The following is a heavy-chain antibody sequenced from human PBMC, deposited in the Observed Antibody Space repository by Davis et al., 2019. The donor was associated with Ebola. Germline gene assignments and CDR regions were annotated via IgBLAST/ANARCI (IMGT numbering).Heavy chain of an antibody. Sequence: PGGSLRLSCKGSGYSFTSYWIGWVRQMPGKGLEWMGIIYPGDSDTRYSPSFQGQVTISADKSISTAYLQWSSLKASDTAMYYCARKNYDFWSGDPITARVKGVTGWFDPWGQGTLVTVSS. CDR2: IYPGDSDT. CDR1: GYSFTSYW. D-gene: IGHD3-3*01. CDR3: ARKNYDFWSGDPITARVKGVTGWFDP. V-gene: IGHV5-51*01. J-gene: IGHJ5*02.